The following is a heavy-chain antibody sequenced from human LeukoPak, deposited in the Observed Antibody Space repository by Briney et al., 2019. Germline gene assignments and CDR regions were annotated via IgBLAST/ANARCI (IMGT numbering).Heavy chain of an antibody. CDR2: ISSSSSYI. Sequence: TGGSLRLSCAASGFTFSSYSMNWVRQAPGKGLEWVSSISSSSSYIYYADSVKGRFTISRDTSKNTVYLQMNSLRAEDTAMYYCARGTVTPGADYMDVWGKGTTVTISS. CDR1: GFTFSSYS. CDR3: ARGTVTPGADYMDV. V-gene: IGHV3-21*01. D-gene: IGHD4-11*01. J-gene: IGHJ6*03.